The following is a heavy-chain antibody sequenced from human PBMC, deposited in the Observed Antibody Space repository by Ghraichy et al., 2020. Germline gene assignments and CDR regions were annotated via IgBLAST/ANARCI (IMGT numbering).Heavy chain of an antibody. CDR3: ARSGYSSGWSYFDY. V-gene: IGHV4-61*02. CDR2: VYTTGSA. Sequence: LRLSCSVSGDFISSGFYYWSWIRQPAGKRLEWIGRVYTTGSANYNPSLKSRVTISVDTSKNQFSLQLTSVTAADTAVYYCARSGYSSGWSYFDYWGQGNLVTVSS. CDR1: GDFISSGFYY. D-gene: IGHD6-19*01. J-gene: IGHJ4*02.